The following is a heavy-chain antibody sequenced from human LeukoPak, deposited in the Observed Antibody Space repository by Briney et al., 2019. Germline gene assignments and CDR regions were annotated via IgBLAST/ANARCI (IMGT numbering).Heavy chain of an antibody. Sequence: PGGSLRLSCAASGFTVGSNHMNWVRQAPGKGLEWVSYISSSSSTIYYADSVKGRFTISRDNAKNSLYLQMNSLRDEDTAVYYCATLCESKRDTVTTEECFDYWGQGTLVTVSS. CDR2: ISSSSSTI. J-gene: IGHJ4*02. V-gene: IGHV3-48*02. D-gene: IGHD4-17*01. CDR3: ATLCESKRDTVTTEECFDY. CDR1: GFTVGSNH.